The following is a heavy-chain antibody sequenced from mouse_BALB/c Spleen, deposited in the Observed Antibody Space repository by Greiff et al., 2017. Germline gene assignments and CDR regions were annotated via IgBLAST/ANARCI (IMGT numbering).Heavy chain of an antibody. V-gene: IGHV1-69*01. CDR2: IDTSDSYT. D-gene: IGHD2-3*01. Sequence: QVQLQQPGAELVMPGASVKMSCKASGYTFTDYWMHWVKQRPGQGLEWIGAIDTSDSYTSYNQKFKGKATLTVDESSSTAYMQLSSLTSEDSAVYYCARLGGYYLFDDWGQGTTLTVSS. CDR3: ARLGGYYLFDD. J-gene: IGHJ2*01. CDR1: GYTFTDYW.